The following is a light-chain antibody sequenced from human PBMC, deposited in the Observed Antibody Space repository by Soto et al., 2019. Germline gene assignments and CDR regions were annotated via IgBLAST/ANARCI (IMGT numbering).Light chain of an antibody. CDR2: GNK. Sequence: QSVLTQSPSVSGAPGQRVTIACTGTSSNIGADYHVHWYQQFPGTAPKLLLYGNKNRPSGVPDRFSGSKSGTSASLTISGLQAEDEDEYYCQCYDIGLSYYVFGPGTKVTLL. CDR3: QCYDIGLSYYV. J-gene: IGLJ1*01. CDR1: SSNIGADYH. V-gene: IGLV1-40*01.